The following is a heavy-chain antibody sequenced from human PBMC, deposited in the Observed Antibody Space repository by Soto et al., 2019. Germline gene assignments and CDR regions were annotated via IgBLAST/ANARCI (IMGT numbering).Heavy chain of an antibody. D-gene: IGHD3-22*01. Sequence: ASVKVSCKASGYTFTGYYLHWVRRAPGQGLEWMGWINPNSGGTNYAQKFQGWVTMTRDTSISTAYMELSRLRSDDTAVYYCARGYYYDSSGYENAFDIWGQGTMVTVSS. CDR1: GYTFTGYY. V-gene: IGHV1-2*04. CDR3: ARGYYYDSSGYENAFDI. CDR2: INPNSGGT. J-gene: IGHJ3*02.